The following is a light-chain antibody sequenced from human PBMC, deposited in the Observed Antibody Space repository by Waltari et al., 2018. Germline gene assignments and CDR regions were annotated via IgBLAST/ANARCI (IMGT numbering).Light chain of an antibody. CDR1: QSISSY. CDR2: AAS. CDR3: QQYNTYSRT. V-gene: IGKV1-39*01. J-gene: IGKJ1*01. Sequence: DIQMTQTPSSLSASLGDRVTITCRARQSISSYLNWYQQKPGKAPKLLIYAASSLQSGVPSRFSGSGSGTDFTLTISSLQPDDFATYYCQQYNTYSRTFGQGTTVEVK.